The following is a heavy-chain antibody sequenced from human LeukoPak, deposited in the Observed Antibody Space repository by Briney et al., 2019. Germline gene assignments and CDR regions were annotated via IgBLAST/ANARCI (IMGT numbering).Heavy chain of an antibody. CDR2: ISDDGTTT. V-gene: IGHV3-74*01. CDR3: ARDSRYYYGSGSYQPHWFDP. Sequence: GGSLRLSCAASGFTFNLYWIHWVRQAPGKGLEWLSRISDDGTTTNYADSVKGRFTISRDNAKNTLYLQMNSLRVDDTAVYYCARDSRYYYGSGSYQPHWFDPWGQGTLVTVSS. J-gene: IGHJ5*02. D-gene: IGHD3-10*01. CDR1: GFTFNLYW.